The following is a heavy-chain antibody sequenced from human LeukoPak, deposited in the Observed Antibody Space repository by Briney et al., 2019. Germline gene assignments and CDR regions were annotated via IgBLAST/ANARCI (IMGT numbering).Heavy chain of an antibody. CDR1: GYTFTGYY. Sequence: ASVKVSCKASGYTFTGYYMHWVRQAPGQGLEWMGWINPNSGGTNYAQKFQGRVTMTRDTSISTAYMELSRLRSDDAAVYYCARANCSSTSCYESPFDYWGQGTLVTVSS. D-gene: IGHD2-2*01. CDR2: INPNSGGT. J-gene: IGHJ4*02. CDR3: ARANCSSTSCYESPFDY. V-gene: IGHV1-2*02.